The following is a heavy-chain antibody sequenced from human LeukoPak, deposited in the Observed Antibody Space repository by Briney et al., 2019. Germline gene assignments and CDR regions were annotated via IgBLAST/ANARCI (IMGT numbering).Heavy chain of an antibody. Sequence: GGSLRLSCAASGFTFSSYGMHWVRQAPDKGLEWVTFRSYDGSNKYYADSVKGRFTISRDNSKNTLYLQMNSLRAEDTAVYYCAKDPILYDSSGYYNPYFDYWGQGTLVTVSS. CDR3: AKDPILYDSSGYYNPYFDY. J-gene: IGHJ4*02. CDR1: GFTFSSYG. D-gene: IGHD3-22*01. V-gene: IGHV3-30*18. CDR2: RSYDGSNK.